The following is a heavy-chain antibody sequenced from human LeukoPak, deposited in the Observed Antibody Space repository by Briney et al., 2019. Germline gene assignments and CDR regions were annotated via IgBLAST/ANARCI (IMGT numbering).Heavy chain of an antibody. V-gene: IGHV3-23*01. J-gene: IGHJ1*01. CDR3: AKGGIVGATAWAEYFQH. CDR1: GFTFSSYA. CDR2: IRDSGGST. D-gene: IGHD1-26*01. Sequence: GGSLRLSCAASGFTFSSYAMSWVRQAPGKGLEWVSAIRDSGGSTNYADSVKGRFTISRDNSKNTLYLQMNSLRAEDTAVYHCAKGGIVGATAWAEYFQHWGQGTLVTVSS.